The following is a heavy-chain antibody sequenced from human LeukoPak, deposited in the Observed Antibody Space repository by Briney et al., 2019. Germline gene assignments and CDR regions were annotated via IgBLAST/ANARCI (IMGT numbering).Heavy chain of an antibody. V-gene: IGHV3-64*01. CDR1: GFTFSSYA. CDR3: ARVDRYYYYMDV. Sequence: GGSLRLSCAASGFTFSSYAMHWVRQAPGKGLEYVSAISSNGGSTYYANSVKGRFAISRDNSKNTLYLQMGSLRAEDMAVYYCARVDRYYYYMDVWGKGTTVTVSS. CDR2: ISSNGGST. J-gene: IGHJ6*03.